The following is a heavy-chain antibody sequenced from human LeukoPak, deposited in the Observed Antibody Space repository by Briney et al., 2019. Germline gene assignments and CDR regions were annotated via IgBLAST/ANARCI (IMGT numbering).Heavy chain of an antibody. V-gene: IGHV4-31*03. CDR3: ARAIKGPYYYDSSGYVHFDY. CDR2: IYYSGST. J-gene: IGHJ4*02. Sequence: SETLSLTCTVSGGSISSGGYYWRWIRQHPGKGLEWIGYIYYSGSTYYNPSLKSRVTISVDTSKNQFSLKLSSVTAADTAVYYCARAIKGPYYYDSSGYVHFDYWGQGTLVTVSS. CDR1: GGSISSGGYY. D-gene: IGHD3-22*01.